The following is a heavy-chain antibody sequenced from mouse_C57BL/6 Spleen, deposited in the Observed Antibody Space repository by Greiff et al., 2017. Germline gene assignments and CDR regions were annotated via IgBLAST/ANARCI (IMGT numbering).Heavy chain of an antibody. CDR2: IDPETGGT. J-gene: IGHJ3*01. CDR3: TISYYGNSAWFAY. V-gene: IGHV1-15*01. CDR1: GYTFTDYE. Sequence: QVQLKESGAELVRPGASVTLSCKASGYTFTDYEMHWVKQTPVHGLEWIGAIDPETGGTAYNQKFKGKAILTADKSSSTAYMELRSLTSEDSAVDYCTISYYGNSAWFAYWGQGTLVTVSA. D-gene: IGHD2-10*01.